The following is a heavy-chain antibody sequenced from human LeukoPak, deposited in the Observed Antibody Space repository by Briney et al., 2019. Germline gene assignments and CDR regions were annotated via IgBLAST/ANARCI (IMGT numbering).Heavy chain of an antibody. Sequence: GRSLRLSCAASGFTFSSYGMHWVRQAPGKGLEWVAVIWYDGSNKYYADSVKGRFTISRDNSKNTLYLQLNSLRAEDTAVYYCARTGRDGYLLYYFDYWGQGTLVTVSS. CDR1: GFTFSSYG. D-gene: IGHD5-24*01. CDR3: ARTGRDGYLLYYFDY. V-gene: IGHV3-33*01. J-gene: IGHJ4*02. CDR2: IWYDGSNK.